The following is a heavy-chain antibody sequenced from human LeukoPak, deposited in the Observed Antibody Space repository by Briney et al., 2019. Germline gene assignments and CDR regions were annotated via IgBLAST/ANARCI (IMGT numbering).Heavy chain of an antibody. V-gene: IGHV3-21*01. CDR3: ARRGAAAGPFDP. J-gene: IGHJ5*02. D-gene: IGHD6-13*01. CDR1: GFTFSSYS. CDR2: ISSSSSYI. Sequence: GGSLRLSCAASGFTFSSYSMNWVRQAPGKGLEWVSSISSSSSYIYYADSVKGRFTISRDNAKNSLYLQMNSLRAEDTAVYYCARRGAAAGPFDPWGQGTLVTVSS.